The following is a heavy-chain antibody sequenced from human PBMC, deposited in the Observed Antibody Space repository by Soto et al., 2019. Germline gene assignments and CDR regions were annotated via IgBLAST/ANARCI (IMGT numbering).Heavy chain of an antibody. CDR2: TYYRSRWYN. J-gene: IGHJ4*02. D-gene: IGHD3-16*01. V-gene: IGHV6-1*01. CDR3: AREFSYYVRSDSYLDY. Sequence: SQTLSLTCAISGDSVSGDSAAWNWIRQSPSRGLEWLGRTYYRSRWYNDYAVSVKSRITVTPDTSKNHFSLHLNSVTPEDTAVYYCAREFSYYVRSDSYLDYWGQGALVTVSS. CDR1: GDSVSGDSAA.